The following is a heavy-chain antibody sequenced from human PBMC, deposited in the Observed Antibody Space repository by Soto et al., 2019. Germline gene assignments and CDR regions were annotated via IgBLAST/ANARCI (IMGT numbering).Heavy chain of an antibody. Sequence: SETLSLTCTVSAGSITTPYWSWIRQPLGKALEWIGYISYRGSTNYNPSLKSRLTISIDTSKSQISLKLTSVTTADTAVYYCASSGIVGREVNTWFDPWGQGTLVTVSS. J-gene: IGHJ5*02. D-gene: IGHD3-22*01. CDR3: ASSGIVGREVNTWFDP. V-gene: IGHV4-59*11. CDR1: AGSITTPY. CDR2: ISYRGST.